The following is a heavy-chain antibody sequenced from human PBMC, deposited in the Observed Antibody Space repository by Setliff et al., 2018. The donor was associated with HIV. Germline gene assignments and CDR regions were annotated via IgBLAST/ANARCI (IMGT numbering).Heavy chain of an antibody. J-gene: IGHJ5*02. Sequence: ASVKVSCKASGYTFTGYYMRWVRQAPGQGLEWMGWINPNSGGTNYAQTFQGRVTMTRDTSISTAYMELSRLRSDDTAVYYCARDTAGGIAALNWFDPWGQGTLVTVSS. D-gene: IGHD6-13*01. CDR1: GYTFTGYY. CDR2: INPNSGGT. CDR3: ARDTAGGIAALNWFDP. V-gene: IGHV1-2*02.